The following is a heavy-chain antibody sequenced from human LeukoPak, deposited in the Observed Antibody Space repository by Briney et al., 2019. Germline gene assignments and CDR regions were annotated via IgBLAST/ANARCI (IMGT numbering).Heavy chain of an antibody. CDR2: LYYTGST. V-gene: IGHV4-39*01. CDR1: GGSVSSSSYY. D-gene: IGHD1-1*01. Sequence: SETLSLTCTVSGGSVSSSSYYWGWIRQPPGKGLEWIRNLYYTGSTYYNPSLKSRVTISVDTSKNQFSLKLSSVTAADTAVYYCARTTDYYYYMDVWGKGTTVTISS. CDR3: ARTTDYYYYMDV. J-gene: IGHJ6*03.